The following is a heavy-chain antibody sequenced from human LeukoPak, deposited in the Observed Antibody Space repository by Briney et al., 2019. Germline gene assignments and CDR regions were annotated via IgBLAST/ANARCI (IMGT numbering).Heavy chain of an antibody. CDR2: ISYDGSNK. CDR1: GFSFDDYG. CDR3: ARVPVPYGYYDSSGAYYFDY. D-gene: IGHD3-22*01. Sequence: GGSLRLSCAASGFSFDDYGMNWVRQAPGKGLEWVAVISYDGSNKYYADSVKGRFSISRDNSKNTLYLQMNSLRAEDTAVYYCARVPVPYGYYDSSGAYYFDYWGQGTLVTVSS. V-gene: IGHV3-30*03. J-gene: IGHJ4*02.